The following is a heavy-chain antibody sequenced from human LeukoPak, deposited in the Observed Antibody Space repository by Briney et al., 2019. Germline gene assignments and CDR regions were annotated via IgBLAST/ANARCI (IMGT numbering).Heavy chain of an antibody. D-gene: IGHD3-22*01. Sequence: GGSLRLSCAASEFTFNTYAVSWVRQAPGKGLEWVSAISGDGGITYYADSVRGRFTISRDNSKSTLYLQMNSLRTEDTAVYYCAKSSGPGGYYYYGMDVWGQGTTVTVSS. CDR1: EFTFNTYA. CDR3: AKSSGPGGYYYYGMDV. V-gene: IGHV3-23*01. J-gene: IGHJ6*02. CDR2: ISGDGGIT.